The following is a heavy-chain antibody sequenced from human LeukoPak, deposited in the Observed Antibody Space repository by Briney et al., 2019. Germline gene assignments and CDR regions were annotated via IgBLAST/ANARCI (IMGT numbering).Heavy chain of an antibody. Sequence: ASVKVSCKASGYTFTGYYMHWVRQAPGQRLEWMGWINAGNGNTKYSQKFQGRVTITRDTSASTAYMELSSLRSEDTAVYYCASSPLAVAAWYYFDYWGQGTLVTVSS. J-gene: IGHJ4*02. D-gene: IGHD6-19*01. V-gene: IGHV1-3*01. CDR3: ASSPLAVAAWYYFDY. CDR1: GYTFTGYY. CDR2: INAGNGNT.